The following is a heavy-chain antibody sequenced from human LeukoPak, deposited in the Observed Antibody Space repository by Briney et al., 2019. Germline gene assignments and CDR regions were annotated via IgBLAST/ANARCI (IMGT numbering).Heavy chain of an antibody. CDR3: ARVGTYGDYVDDAFDI. D-gene: IGHD4-17*01. CDR2: INPNSGGT. J-gene: IGHJ3*02. V-gene: IGHV1-2*02. CDR1: GYTLTELS. Sequence: ASVKVSCKVSGYTLTELSMHWVRQAPGQGLEWMGWINPNSGGTNYAQKFQGRVTMTRDTSISTAYMELSRLRSDDTAVYYCARVGTYGDYVDDAFDIWGQGTMVTVSS.